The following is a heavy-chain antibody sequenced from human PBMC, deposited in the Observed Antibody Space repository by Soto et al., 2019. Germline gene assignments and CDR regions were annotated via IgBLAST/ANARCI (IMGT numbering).Heavy chain of an antibody. CDR1: GFTFSNAW. Sequence: VGSLRLSCAASGFTFSNAWMSWVRQAPGKGLEWVGRIKSKTDGGTTDYAAPVKGRFTISRDDSKNTLYLQMNSLKTEDTAVYYCTTDLLLRIEGTLIPMDVWGQGTTVTVSS. CDR3: TTDLLLRIEGTLIPMDV. CDR2: IKSKTDGGTT. J-gene: IGHJ6*02. D-gene: IGHD2-21*01. V-gene: IGHV3-15*01.